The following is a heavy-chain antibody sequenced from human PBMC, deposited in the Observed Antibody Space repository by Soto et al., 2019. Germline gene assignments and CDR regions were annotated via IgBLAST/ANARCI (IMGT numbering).Heavy chain of an antibody. CDR2: IYYSGST. J-gene: IGHJ3*02. CDR3: AGDSGSYPPKNAFDI. D-gene: IGHD1-26*01. V-gene: IGHV4-39*02. CDR1: GGSISSSSYY. Sequence: QLQLQESGPGLVKPSETLSLTCTVSGGSISSSSYYWGWIRQPPGKGLEWIGSIYYSGSTYYNPSLRSRVTISVDTSRNQFSRKLSSVTAADTAVYYCAGDSGSYPPKNAFDIWGQGTMVTVSS.